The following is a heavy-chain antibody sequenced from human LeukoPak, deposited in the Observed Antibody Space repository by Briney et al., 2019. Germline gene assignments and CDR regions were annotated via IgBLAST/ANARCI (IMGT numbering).Heavy chain of an antibody. Sequence: SETLSLTCTVSGDSVSSTRCYWGWIRQPPGKGLEWIGSIYYSGTTYYNPSLKSRVTILLDMSKNQFSLRLTSVTAADTAVYYCARYSYGGEDWFDPWGQGTLVTVSS. V-gene: IGHV4-39*01. CDR2: IYYSGTT. CDR1: GDSVSSTRCY. J-gene: IGHJ5*02. D-gene: IGHD3-16*01. CDR3: ARYSYGGEDWFDP.